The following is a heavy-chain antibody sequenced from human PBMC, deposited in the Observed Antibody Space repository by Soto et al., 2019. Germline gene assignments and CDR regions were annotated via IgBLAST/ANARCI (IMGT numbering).Heavy chain of an antibody. Sequence: EVQLLESGGGLVQLGGSLRLSCAASGLTFKNYAMTWVRKAPGRGLEWVSAISGGGDTTSYADSVKGRFTVSRDGSKNTLYLQMSSLRAEDTALYYCAKGRGGSGSLTPRVDFWGQGTLVTVSS. CDR3: AKGRGGSGSLTPRVDF. CDR2: ISGGGDTT. CDR1: GLTFKNYA. D-gene: IGHD3-10*01. V-gene: IGHV3-23*01. J-gene: IGHJ4*02.